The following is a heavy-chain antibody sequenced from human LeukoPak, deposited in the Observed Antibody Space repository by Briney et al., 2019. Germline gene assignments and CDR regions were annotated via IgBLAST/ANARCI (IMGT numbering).Heavy chain of an antibody. V-gene: IGHV1-2*02. CDR1: GYTFTGYY. Sequence: ASVKVSCKASGYTFTGYYMHWVRQAPGQGLEWMGWINPNIGATNYAQKFQGRVTMTRDTSITTAYMELSRLRSDDTAVYFCARDLYRWLYNRNDAGLYYYGMDVWGPGTTVTVSS. D-gene: IGHD1-20*01. J-gene: IGHJ6*02. CDR2: INPNIGAT. CDR3: ARDLYRWLYNRNDAGLYYYGMDV.